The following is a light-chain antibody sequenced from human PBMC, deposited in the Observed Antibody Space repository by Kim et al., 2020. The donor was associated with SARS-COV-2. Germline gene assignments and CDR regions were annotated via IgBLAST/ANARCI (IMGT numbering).Light chain of an antibody. J-gene: IGKJ4*01. CDR1: QSVSSN. Sequence: VSPRERAALSCRASQSVSSNLAWYQQKPGRAPRLLIYGASTRATGIPARFSGSGSGTDFTLTISSLQSEDFAVYYCQQYNNWPLSFGGGTKVDIK. V-gene: IGKV3-15*01. CDR3: QQYNNWPLS. CDR2: GAS.